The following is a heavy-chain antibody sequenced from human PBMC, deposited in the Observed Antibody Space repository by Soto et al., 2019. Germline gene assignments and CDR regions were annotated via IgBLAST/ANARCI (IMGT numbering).Heavy chain of an antibody. CDR3: ARGQQLQTNWFDP. CDR2: IKQDGSEK. CDR1: GFSFSSYW. Sequence: GGSLRLSCAASGFSFSSYWMKWVRQAPGKGLEWVANIKQDGSEKYYVDSVKGRFTISRDNAKNSLYLQMNNLRAEDTAVYYCARGQQLQTNWFDPWGQGTLVTVSS. D-gene: IGHD6-13*01. J-gene: IGHJ5*02. V-gene: IGHV3-7*03.